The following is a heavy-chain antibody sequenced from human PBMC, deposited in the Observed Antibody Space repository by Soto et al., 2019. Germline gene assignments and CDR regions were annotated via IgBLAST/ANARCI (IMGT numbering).Heavy chain of an antibody. CDR2: IHYSGST. D-gene: IGHD3-22*01. CDR1: GGSISSNIYC. J-gene: IGHJ4*02. V-gene: IGHV4-39*01. CDR3: ASKHYYDSSGYYGVY. Sequence: PSETLSLTCTVSGGSISSNIYCWGWIRQPPGKGLEWIGNIHYSGSTYYDSSLQSRVTISIDTSKNQFSLKLSSVTATDTAVYYCASKHYYDSSGYYGVYWGQGTLVTVS.